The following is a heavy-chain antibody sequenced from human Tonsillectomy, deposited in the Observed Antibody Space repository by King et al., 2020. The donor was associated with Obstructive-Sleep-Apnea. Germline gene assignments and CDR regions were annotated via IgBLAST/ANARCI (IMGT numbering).Heavy chain of an antibody. D-gene: IGHD2-8*02. CDR1: VDSMNNYY. Sequence: VQLQESGPGLVKPSETLSLTCFVSVDSMNNYYWSWIRQPAGKGLEWIGRIYGSGSTNYNPSLKSRITMSVDTSKKQFSLKLSSVSAADTAVYYCARDRTGHCNGGICYPFDHWGQGTLVTVSS. CDR3: ARDRTGHCNGGICYPFDH. J-gene: IGHJ4*02. V-gene: IGHV4-4*07. CDR2: IYGSGST.